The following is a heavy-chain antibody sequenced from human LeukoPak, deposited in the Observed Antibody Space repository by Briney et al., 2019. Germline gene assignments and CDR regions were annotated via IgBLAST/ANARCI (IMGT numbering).Heavy chain of an antibody. V-gene: IGHV4-61*02. J-gene: IGHJ4*02. CDR2: IYTSGST. CDR1: GGSINSGSYY. CDR3: ARGIRALVDIVATIHRPFDY. D-gene: IGHD5-12*01. Sequence: PSETLSLTCTVSGGSINSGSYYWSWIRQPAGKGLEWIGRIYTSGSTNYNPSLKSRVTISVDTSKNQFSLKLSSVTAADTAVYCCARGIRALVDIVATIHRPFDYWDQGTLVTVSS.